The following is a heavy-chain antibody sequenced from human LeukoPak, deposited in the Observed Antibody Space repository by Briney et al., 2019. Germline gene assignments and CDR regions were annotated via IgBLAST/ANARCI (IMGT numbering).Heavy chain of an antibody. J-gene: IGHJ4*02. CDR1: GFTFSSYA. Sequence: PRGSLRLSCAASGFTFSSYAISWVRQAPGKGLEWVSNIYANGGTTHYADSVKGRFSVSRDNSKNTLYLQMKSLRAEDTAVYYCAKGSDYASASSFDYWGQGTLVTVSA. CDR2: IYANGGTT. CDR3: AKGSDYASASSFDY. V-gene: IGHV3-23*01. D-gene: IGHD6-6*01.